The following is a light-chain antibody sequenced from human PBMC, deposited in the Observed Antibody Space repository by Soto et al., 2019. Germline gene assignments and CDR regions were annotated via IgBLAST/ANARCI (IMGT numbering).Light chain of an antibody. CDR1: RSVLYNPNNRNY. CDR3: QQYLNELPA. Sequence: DIVMTQSPDSLAVSLGERATINCKSSRSVLYNPNNRNYLAWYQQKPGQPPKLLIYWASSRESGVPDRFSGSESGTDFTLTSSSLQAEDVAVYDCQQYLNELPAFGQGTKVQIK. V-gene: IGKV4-1*01. CDR2: WAS. J-gene: IGKJ1*01.